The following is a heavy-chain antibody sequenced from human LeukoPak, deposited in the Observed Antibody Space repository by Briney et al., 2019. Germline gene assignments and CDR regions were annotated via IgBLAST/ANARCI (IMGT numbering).Heavy chain of an antibody. CDR2: INPSGGST. Sequence: ASVKVSCKGSGYTFTGYYMHWVRQAPGQGLEWMGIINPSGGSTSYAQKFQGRVTMTRDTSTSTVYMELSSLRSEDTAVYYCARAIVVVTAIRRGGWFDPWGQGTLVTVSS. V-gene: IGHV1-46*01. CDR1: GYTFTGYY. CDR3: ARAIVVVTAIRRGGWFDP. J-gene: IGHJ5*02. D-gene: IGHD2-21*02.